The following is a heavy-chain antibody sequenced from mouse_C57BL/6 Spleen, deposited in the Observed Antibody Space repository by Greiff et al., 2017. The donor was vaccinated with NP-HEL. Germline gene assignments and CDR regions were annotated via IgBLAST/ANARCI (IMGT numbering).Heavy chain of an antibody. CDR2: INPSSGYT. V-gene: IGHV1-7*01. J-gene: IGHJ3*01. Sequence: QVQLQQSGAELAKPGASVKLSCKASGYTFTSYWMHWVKQRPGQGLEWIGYINPSSGYTKYNQKFKDKATLTDDKSSSTAYMQLSSLTYEDSAVYYCARTDYCGSSPWFACWGQGTLVTVSA. D-gene: IGHD1-1*01. CDR3: ARTDYCGSSPWFAC. CDR1: GYTFTSYW.